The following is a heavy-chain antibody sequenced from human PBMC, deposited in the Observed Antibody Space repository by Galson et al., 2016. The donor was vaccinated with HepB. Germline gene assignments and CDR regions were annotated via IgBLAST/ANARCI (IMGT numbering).Heavy chain of an antibody. CDR3: AFTTGIYYLDY. J-gene: IGHJ4*02. CDR2: INHSGSI. V-gene: IGHV4-34*08. CDR1: GFTFSGNA. D-gene: IGHD7-27*01. Sequence: LRLSCAASGFTFSGNAMHWVRQAPGKGLEWIGEINHSGSINYNPSLKSRVTVSADASKNQFSLKMSSVTAADTALYYCAFTTGIYYLDYWGQGTLVTVSS.